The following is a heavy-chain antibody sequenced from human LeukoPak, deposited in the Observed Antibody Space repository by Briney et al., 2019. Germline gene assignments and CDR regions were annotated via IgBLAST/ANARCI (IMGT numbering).Heavy chain of an antibody. J-gene: IGHJ6*03. CDR1: GGSISSYY. D-gene: IGHD3-10*01. V-gene: IGHV4-59*12. CDR2: VYYSGST. CDR3: ARGNPARSRAYPPDITMVRRWGYYYYMDV. Sequence: PSETLSLTCTVSGGSISSYYWSWIRQPPGKGLEWIGYVYYSGSTNYNPSLKSRVTISVDTSKNQFSLKLSSVTAADTAVYYCARGNPARSRAYPPDITMVRRWGYYYYMDVWGKGTTVTVSS.